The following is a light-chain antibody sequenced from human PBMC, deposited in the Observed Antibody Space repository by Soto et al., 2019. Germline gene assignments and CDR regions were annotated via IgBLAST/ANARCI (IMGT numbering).Light chain of an antibody. CDR1: QSVSSTY. V-gene: IGKV3-20*01. J-gene: IGKJ5*01. CDR2: GAS. Sequence: EIVLTQSPGTLYWSAGERATLSCRASQSVSSTYLAWYQQKPGQAPRLLIYGASSRATGIPDRFSGSGSGTDFTLTISRLEPEDFAVYYCQQYAGSPITFGQGTRLEIK. CDR3: QQYAGSPIT.